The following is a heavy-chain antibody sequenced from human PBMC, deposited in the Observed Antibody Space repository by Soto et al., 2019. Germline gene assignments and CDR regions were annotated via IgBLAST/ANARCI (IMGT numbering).Heavy chain of an antibody. J-gene: IGHJ4*02. Sequence: GSLRLSCAASGITISNYPMSWVRQAPGKGLDWVSGISGSGDRTYYADSAKGRFTISKDISKNSLSLQLDSLGVEDTAVYFCVKDDGGYPSTAPHWGQGTLVTVSS. V-gene: IGHV3-23*01. D-gene: IGHD3-22*01. CDR1: GITISNYP. CDR2: ISGSGDRT. CDR3: VKDDGGYPSTAPH.